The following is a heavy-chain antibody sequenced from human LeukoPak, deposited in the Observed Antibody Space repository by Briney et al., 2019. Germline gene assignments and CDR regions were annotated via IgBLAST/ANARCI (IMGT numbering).Heavy chain of an antibody. J-gene: IGHJ4*02. CDR2: IHYSGST. D-gene: IGHD6-19*01. CDR1: GGSIGSYY. Sequence: SETLSLTCTVSGGSIGSYYWNWIRQAPGKGLEWIGYIHYSGSTNHNSSLKSRVTISVDTSKNQYSLKLSSVTAADTAVYYCGRDGVAGGFDYWGQRTLVTVSS. V-gene: IGHV4-59*01. CDR3: GRDGVAGGFDY.